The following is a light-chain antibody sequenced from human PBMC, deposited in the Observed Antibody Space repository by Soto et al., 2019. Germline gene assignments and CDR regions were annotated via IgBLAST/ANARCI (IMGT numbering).Light chain of an antibody. CDR2: EVR. V-gene: IGLV2-14*01. J-gene: IGLJ3*02. CDR1: SSDVGRYNY. CDR3: SSWTTDNPWV. Sequence: QSVLTQPASVSGSPGQSITISCTGTSSDVGRYNYVSWFQQHPGKAPKVMIYEVRNWPSGVSNRFSGSKSGNTASLTISGLQAEDEADYYCSSWTTDNPWVFGGGTKLTVL.